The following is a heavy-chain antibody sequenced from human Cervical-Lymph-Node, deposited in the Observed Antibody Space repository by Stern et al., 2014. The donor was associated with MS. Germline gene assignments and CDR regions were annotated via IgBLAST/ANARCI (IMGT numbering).Heavy chain of an antibody. CDR3: ARDRGSYSDY. D-gene: IGHD1-26*01. CDR2: ISPKTGSA. CDR1: GYTFTAYF. Sequence: QVQLGQSGAEVERPGASVKVSCKASGYTFTAYFLHWVRQAPGQGLEWMGRISPKTGSATYAQKFQDRVTMTRDTSINTGYMEVSSLRSDDTAVYYCARDRGSYSDYWGQGTLVAVSS. V-gene: IGHV1-2*06. J-gene: IGHJ4*02.